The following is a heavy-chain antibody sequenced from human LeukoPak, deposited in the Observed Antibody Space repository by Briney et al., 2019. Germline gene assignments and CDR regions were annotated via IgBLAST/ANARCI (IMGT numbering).Heavy chain of an antibody. CDR3: AKEESDYDFWSGPDFDY. CDR2: ISGSGGST. D-gene: IGHD3-3*01. V-gene: IGHV3-23*01. CDR1: GFSFSSFA. J-gene: IGHJ4*02. Sequence: PGGSLRLSCAAPGFSFSSFAMSWVRQAPGKGLEWVSAISGSGGSTYYADSVKGRFTISRDNSKNTLYLQMNSLRAEDTAVYYCAKEESDYDFWSGPDFDYWGQGTLVTVSS.